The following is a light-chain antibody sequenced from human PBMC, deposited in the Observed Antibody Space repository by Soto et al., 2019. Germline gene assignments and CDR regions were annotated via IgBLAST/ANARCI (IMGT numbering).Light chain of an antibody. V-gene: IGKV2D-29*01. J-gene: IGKJ4*01. CDR1: QSLLHSDGKTY. CDR2: DAS. Sequence: DIVMTQTPVSLSVTPGQPASISCKSSQSLLHSDGKTYLYWYQQKSGQPPRLLIYDASTRATGFPARFSGSGSGTEFTLTISSLQSEDFAVYYCQQYNNWPLTFGGGTKVDIK. CDR3: QQYNNWPLT.